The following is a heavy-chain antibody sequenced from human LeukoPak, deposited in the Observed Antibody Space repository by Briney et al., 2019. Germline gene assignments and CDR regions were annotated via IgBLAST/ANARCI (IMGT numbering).Heavy chain of an antibody. V-gene: IGHV4-59*01. CDR3: ARGVSGY. CDR2: IYYSGST. CDR1: GGSISSYY. Sequence: SETLSPTCTVSGGSISSYYWSWIRQPPGKGLEWIGYIYYSGSTNYNPSLKSRVTISVDTSKNQFSLKLSSVTAADTAVYYCARGVSGYWGQGTLVTVSS. J-gene: IGHJ4*02. D-gene: IGHD6-19*01.